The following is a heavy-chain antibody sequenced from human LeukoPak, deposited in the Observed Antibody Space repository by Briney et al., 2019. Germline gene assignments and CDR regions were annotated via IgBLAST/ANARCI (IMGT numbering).Heavy chain of an antibody. CDR3: ARDERLRLGELSWGSPSRRDYYGMDV. V-gene: IGHV3-33*01. CDR2: MLYDGSNN. D-gene: IGHD3-16*02. CDR1: GFTFSNYG. J-gene: IGHJ6*02. Sequence: GGSLRLPCTASGFTFSNYGMHWVRQAPGKGLEWVAIMLYDGSNNYYADSVKGRFTMSRDKSKNTMYLHLNSLRAEDTAVYYCARDERLRLGELSWGSPSRRDYYGMDVWGQGTTVTVSS.